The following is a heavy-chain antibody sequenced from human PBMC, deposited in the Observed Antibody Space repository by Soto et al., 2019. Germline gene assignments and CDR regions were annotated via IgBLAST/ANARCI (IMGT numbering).Heavy chain of an antibody. CDR3: ARSTQYYYGSGSYYNESGGGISSYPSSWFDP. V-gene: IGHV1-2*04. J-gene: IGHJ5*02. CDR2: INPNSGGT. CDR1: GYTFTGYY. Sequence: ASVKVSCKASGYTFTGYYMHWVRQAPGQGLEWMGWINPNSGGTNYAQKFQGWVTMTRDTSISTAYMELSRLRSDDTAVYYCARSTQYYYGSGSYYNESGGGISSYPSSWFDPWGQGTLVTVSS. D-gene: IGHD3-10*01.